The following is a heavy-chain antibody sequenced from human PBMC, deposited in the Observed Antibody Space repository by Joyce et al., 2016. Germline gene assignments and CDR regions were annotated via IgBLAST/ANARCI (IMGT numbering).Heavy chain of an antibody. V-gene: IGHV3-21*01. CDR3: VRGSNPSYFYYMDV. CDR1: GFTFNRHN. D-gene: IGHD1-14*01. J-gene: IGHJ6*03. Sequence: EVQLVESGGGLVKPGGSLRLSCAASGFTFNRHNMNWVRQAPGKGLEWVSFISDNTNYINYADPVKGRFTISRVNAQNSLFLQMNSLRAEDTAVYYCVRGSNPSYFYYMDVWGKGTTVIVSS. CDR2: ISDNTNYI.